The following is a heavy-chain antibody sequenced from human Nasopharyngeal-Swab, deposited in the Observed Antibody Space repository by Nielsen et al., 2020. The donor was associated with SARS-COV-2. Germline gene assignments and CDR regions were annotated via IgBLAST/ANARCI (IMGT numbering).Heavy chain of an antibody. CDR2: TYYRSMWNN. D-gene: IGHD6-19*01. CDR1: GDSVSSNTAA. J-gene: IGHJ4*02. CDR3: ARIAVAVSPV. V-gene: IGHV6-1*01. Sequence: SQTLSLTCAISGDSVSSNTAAWNWIRQSPSRGLEWLGRTYYRSMWNNDYAVSVRGRITINPDPSKNQFSLQLNSVTPEDTAVYYCARIAVAVSPVWGQGTLVTVS.